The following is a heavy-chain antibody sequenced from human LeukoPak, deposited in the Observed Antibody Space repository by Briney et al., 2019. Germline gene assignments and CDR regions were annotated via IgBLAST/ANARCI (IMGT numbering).Heavy chain of an antibody. CDR2: ISGSGDST. Sequence: GGSLRLSCAASGLTFSTYGMNWVRQAPGKGLEWVSAISGSGDSTYHADSVRGRFTVSRDNSKNTLYLQMKSLSAEDTAVYYCAKVTGSGSYLADAFDIWGHGTVVTVSS. D-gene: IGHD3-10*01. J-gene: IGHJ3*02. CDR3: AKVTGSGSYLADAFDI. CDR1: GLTFSTYG. V-gene: IGHV3-23*01.